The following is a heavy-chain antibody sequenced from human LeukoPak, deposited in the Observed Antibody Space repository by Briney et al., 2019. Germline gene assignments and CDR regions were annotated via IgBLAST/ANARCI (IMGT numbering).Heavy chain of an antibody. V-gene: IGHV7-4-1*02. D-gene: IGHD3-10*01. CDR3: ARAARRWLIGRHYYGSGSYYNFDY. J-gene: IGHJ4*02. Sequence: ASVKVSCKASGYTFTSYAMNWVRQAPGQGLEWMGWTNTNTGNPTYAQGFTGRFVFSLDTSVSTAYLQISSLKAEDTAVYYCARAARRWLIGRHYYGSGSYYNFDYWGQGTLVTVSS. CDR2: TNTNTGNP. CDR1: GYTFTSYA.